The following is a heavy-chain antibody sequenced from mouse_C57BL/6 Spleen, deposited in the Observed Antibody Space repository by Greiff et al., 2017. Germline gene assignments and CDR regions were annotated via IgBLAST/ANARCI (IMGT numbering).Heavy chain of an antibody. CDR2: IYPGSGNT. Sequence: QVQLQQSGAELVRPGASVKLSCKASGYTFTDYYINWVKQRPGQGLEWIARIYPGSGNTYYNEKFKGKATLTAEKSSSTAYMQLSSLTSEDSAVYFCARWGTTVVGYFDVWGTGTTVTVSS. CDR3: ARWGTTVVGYFDV. V-gene: IGHV1-76*01. J-gene: IGHJ1*03. CDR1: GYTFTDYY. D-gene: IGHD1-1*01.